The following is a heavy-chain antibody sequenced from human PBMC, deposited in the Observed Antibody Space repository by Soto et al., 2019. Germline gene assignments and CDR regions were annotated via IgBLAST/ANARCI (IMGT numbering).Heavy chain of an antibody. J-gene: IGHJ5*02. CDR2: IYYAGTT. CDR3: ARAKAPLYSSSWYWFDP. Sequence: PSETLSLTCTVSDGSLSPNYWSWVRQSPGKGLEWIGYIYYAGTTTYNPSLKSRITISLDTSKNEVSLKLSSVTAADTAVYYCARAKAPLYSSSWYWFDPWGQGTLVTVSS. CDR1: DGSLSPNY. V-gene: IGHV4-59*08. D-gene: IGHD6-13*01.